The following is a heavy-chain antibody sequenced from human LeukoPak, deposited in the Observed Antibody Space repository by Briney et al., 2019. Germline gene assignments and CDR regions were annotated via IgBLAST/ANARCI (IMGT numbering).Heavy chain of an antibody. D-gene: IGHD3-22*01. Sequence: GGSLRLSCAASGFIFSTYAMSWVRQAPGKGLEWVSAISSNGAITYYADSVKGRFTISRDNSKNTLFLQENSLRAEDTAVYYCAKDWSSGVSGYLISFDFWGQGTLVTVSS. J-gene: IGHJ4*02. CDR3: AKDWSSGVSGYLISFDF. CDR2: ISSNGAIT. CDR1: GFIFSTYA. V-gene: IGHV3-23*01.